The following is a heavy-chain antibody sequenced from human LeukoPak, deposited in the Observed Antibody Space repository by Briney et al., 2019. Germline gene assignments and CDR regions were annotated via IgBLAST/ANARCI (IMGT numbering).Heavy chain of an antibody. J-gene: IGHJ6*02. CDR1: GGSISSYY. Sequence: SETLSLTCTVSGGSISSYYWSWIRQPAGKGLEWIGRIYTSGSTNYNPSLKSRVTMSVDTSKNQFSLKPSSVTAADTAVYYCARDYGYGGTMTYYYYGMDVWGQGTTVTVSS. CDR2: IYTSGST. D-gene: IGHD4-23*01. CDR3: ARDYGYGGTMTYYYYGMDV. V-gene: IGHV4-4*07.